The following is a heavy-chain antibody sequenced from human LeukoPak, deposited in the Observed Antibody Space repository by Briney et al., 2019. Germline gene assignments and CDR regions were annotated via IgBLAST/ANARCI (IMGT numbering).Heavy chain of an antibody. J-gene: IGHJ4*02. CDR3: ARAVVPVWDFDY. CDR1: GGSISSSSYY. D-gene: IGHD2-15*01. Sequence: ESSETLSLTCTVSGGSISSSSYYWGWIRQPPGKGLEWIGSIYYSGSTYYNPSLKSRVTISVDTSKNQFSLKLSSVTAADTAVYYCARAVVPVWDFDYWGQGTLVTVSS. CDR2: IYYSGST. V-gene: IGHV4-39*01.